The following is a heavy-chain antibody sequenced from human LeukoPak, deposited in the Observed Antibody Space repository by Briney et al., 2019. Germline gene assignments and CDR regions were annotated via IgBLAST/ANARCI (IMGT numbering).Heavy chain of an antibody. CDR3: AEHAPFCTNGVCSDY. CDR1: GGTFSSYA. Sequence: SVTVSCKASGGTFSSYAISWVRQAPGQGLEWMGRIIPILGIANYAQKFQGRVTITADKSTSTAYMELSSLRSEDTAVYYCAEHAPFCTNGVCSDYWGQGTLVTVSS. D-gene: IGHD2-8*01. V-gene: IGHV1-69*04. CDR2: IIPILGIA. J-gene: IGHJ4*02.